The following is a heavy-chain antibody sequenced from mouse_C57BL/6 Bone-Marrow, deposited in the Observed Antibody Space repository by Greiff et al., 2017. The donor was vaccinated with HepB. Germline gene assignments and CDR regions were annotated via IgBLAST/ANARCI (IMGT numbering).Heavy chain of an antibody. CDR2: IWSGGST. CDR3: SKHCLWSSFAY. V-gene: IGHV2-9*01. D-gene: IGHD1-1*02. CDR1: GFSLTSYG. J-gene: IGHJ3*01. Sequence: VKLEESGPGLVAPSQSLSITCTVTGFSLTSYGVEWVRQPPGNGLEWLGVIWSGGSTNYNSALMSRLSIFKDNSKCQVFLKMNSLQTDDIAMYYCSKHCLWSSFAYWGKGTLVTVSA.